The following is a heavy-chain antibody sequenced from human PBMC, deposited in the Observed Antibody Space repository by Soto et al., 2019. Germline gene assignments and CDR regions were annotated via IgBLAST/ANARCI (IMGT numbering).Heavy chain of an antibody. CDR2: IIPLFGTT. V-gene: IGHV1-69*01. J-gene: IGHJ5*02. D-gene: IGHD3-9*01. Sequence: QVQLVQSGAELRRTGSSVKVSCKASGGSFSYYAFSWVRQGPGQGLEWMGGIIPLFGTTKYAQTFQGRVTITADESTKIVYMELSSLRSEDTAVYYCPRSGEAYYDVLTGYYKGSWFDPWGQGTLVTVSS. CDR1: GGSFSYYA. CDR3: PRSGEAYYDVLTGYYKGSWFDP.